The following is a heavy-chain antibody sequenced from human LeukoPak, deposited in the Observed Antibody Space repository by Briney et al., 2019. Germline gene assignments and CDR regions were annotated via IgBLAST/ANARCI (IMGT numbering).Heavy chain of an antibody. J-gene: IGHJ4*02. CDR1: GFTFISYW. CDR2: IKQDGSEK. V-gene: IGHV3-7*03. CDR3: ARRVYYYDTSPTLLGMGFDY. D-gene: IGHD3-22*01. Sequence: GGSLRLSCAASGFTFISYWMSWVRQAPGKGLEWVANIKQDGSEKYYVDSVKGRFTISRDNAKNSLYLQMNSLRAEDTALYYCARRVYYYDTSPTLLGMGFDYWGQGTLVTVSS.